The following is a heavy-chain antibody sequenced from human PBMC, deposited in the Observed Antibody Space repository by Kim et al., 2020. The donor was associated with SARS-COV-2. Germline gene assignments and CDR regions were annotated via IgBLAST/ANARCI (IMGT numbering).Heavy chain of an antibody. V-gene: IGHV1-24*01. CDR2: FDPEDGET. CDR3: ATGVDTAMVAAYGMDV. CDR1: GYTLTELS. D-gene: IGHD5-18*01. J-gene: IGHJ6*02. Sequence: ASVKVSCKVSGYTLTELSMHWVRQAPGKGLEWMGGFDPEDGETIYAQKFQGRVTMTGDTSTDTAYMELSSLRSEDTAVYYCATGVDTAMVAAYGMDVWGQ.